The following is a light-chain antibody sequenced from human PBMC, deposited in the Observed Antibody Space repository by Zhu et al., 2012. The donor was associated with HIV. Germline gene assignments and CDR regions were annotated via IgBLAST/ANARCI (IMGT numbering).Light chain of an antibody. CDR1: RSVSSF. J-gene: IGKJ4*01. CDR2: DTS. CDR3: QQRSSWPLT. V-gene: IGKV3-11*01. Sequence: IVLTQSPATLPLSPGERATVSCRASRSVSSFLAWYQQKPGQAPRLLIYDTSKRATGIPARFSGSGSGTDFTLTISSLEPEDFALYYCQQRSSWPLTFGGGTERWRIK.